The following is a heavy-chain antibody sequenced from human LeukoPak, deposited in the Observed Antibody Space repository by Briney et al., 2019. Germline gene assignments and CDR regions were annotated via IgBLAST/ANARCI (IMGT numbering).Heavy chain of an antibody. V-gene: IGHV3-23*01. CDR2: ISGSGGST. J-gene: IGHJ4*02. CDR1: GFTFSRYS. D-gene: IGHD4-17*01. Sequence: GGSLRLSCAASGFTFSRYSMSWVRQAPGKGLEWVSAISGSGGSTYYADSVKGRFTISRDNSKNTLYLQMNSLRAEDTAVYYCAKDGMTTVTTLVFDYWGQGTLVTVSS. CDR3: AKDGMTTVTTLVFDY.